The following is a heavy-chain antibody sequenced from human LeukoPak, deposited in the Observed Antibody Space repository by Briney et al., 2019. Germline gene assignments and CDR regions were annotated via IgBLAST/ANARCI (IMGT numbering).Heavy chain of an antibody. CDR1: GFTFNNYA. CDR2: ISTSGAST. CDR3: AKDQVAGTIAYFDY. V-gene: IGHV3-23*01. D-gene: IGHD6-19*01. J-gene: IGHJ4*02. Sequence: GGSLRLSCAASGFTFNNYAMTWVRQAPGKGLEWVSVISTSGASTYSADSVKGRFTISRDNSKNTLYLQVNSLRAEDTAVYYCAKDQVAGTIAYFDYWGQGTLVTVSS.